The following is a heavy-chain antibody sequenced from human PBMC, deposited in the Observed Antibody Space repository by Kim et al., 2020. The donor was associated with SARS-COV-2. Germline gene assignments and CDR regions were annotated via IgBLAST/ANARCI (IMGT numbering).Heavy chain of an antibody. CDR2: IYYSGST. CDR1: GGSISSSSYY. J-gene: IGHJ4*02. CDR3: ARRGHCSGGSCFYYFDY. Sequence: SETLSLTCTVSGGSISSSSYYWGWIRQPPGKGLEWIGSIYYSGSTYYNPSLKSRVTISVDTSKNQFSLKLSSVTAADTAVYYCARRGHCSGGSCFYYFDYWGQGTLVTVSS. D-gene: IGHD2-15*01. V-gene: IGHV4-39*01.